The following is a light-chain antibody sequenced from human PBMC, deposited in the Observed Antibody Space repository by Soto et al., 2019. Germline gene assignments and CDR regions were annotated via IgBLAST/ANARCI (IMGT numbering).Light chain of an antibody. Sequence: DIQMTQSPSSLSASVGDRVTITCRASQSISRHLNWYQQKPGKAPKLLIYAASSLQSGVSSRFSGSGSGTDFTLTISSLQPEDFATYYCQQSYSTPWTFGQGTKVEIK. V-gene: IGKV1-39*01. CDR1: QSISRH. CDR3: QQSYSTPWT. J-gene: IGKJ1*01. CDR2: AAS.